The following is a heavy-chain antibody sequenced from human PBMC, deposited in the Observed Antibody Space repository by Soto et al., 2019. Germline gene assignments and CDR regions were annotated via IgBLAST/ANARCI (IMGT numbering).Heavy chain of an antibody. CDR2: IVVGSGNT. D-gene: IGHD2-15*01. Sequence: SVKVSCKGSGFTFTSSAVQWVRQARGQRLEWIGWIVVGSGNTNYAQKFQERVTITRDMSTSTAYMELSSLRSEDTAVYYCAADPLDYCSGGSCPGWFDPWGQGTLVTVSS. CDR3: AADPLDYCSGGSCPGWFDP. J-gene: IGHJ5*02. V-gene: IGHV1-58*01. CDR1: GFTFTSSA.